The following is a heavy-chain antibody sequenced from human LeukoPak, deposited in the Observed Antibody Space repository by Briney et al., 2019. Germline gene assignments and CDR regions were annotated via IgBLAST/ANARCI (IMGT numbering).Heavy chain of an antibody. CDR3: ARDQVVPAARGVYYYYGMDV. CDR2: ISSSGSTI. CDR1: GFTFSSYE. Sequence: GGSLRLSCAASGFTFSSYEMNWVRQAPGKGLEWVSYISSSGSTIYYADSVKGGFTISRDNAKNSLYLQMNILRAEDTAVYYCARDQVVPAARGVYYYYGMDVWGKGTTVTVSS. V-gene: IGHV3-48*03. D-gene: IGHD2-2*01. J-gene: IGHJ6*04.